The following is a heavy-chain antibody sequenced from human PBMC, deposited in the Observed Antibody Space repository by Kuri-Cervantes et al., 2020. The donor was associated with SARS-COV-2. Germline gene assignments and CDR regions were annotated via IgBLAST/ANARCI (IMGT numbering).Heavy chain of an antibody. V-gene: IGHV4-34*01. CDR1: GGSFSRYY. Sequence: SETLSLTCPVYGGSFSRYYWSWIRQPPGKGLEWIGEINHSGSTNYNPSLKSLVTISVDTSKNQFSLKLSSVTAADTAVSFCARGGRIAVAGILLPLYYSGMDVWGQGTTVTVSS. D-gene: IGHD6-19*01. CDR3: ARGGRIAVAGILLPLYYSGMDV. CDR2: INHSGST. J-gene: IGHJ6*02.